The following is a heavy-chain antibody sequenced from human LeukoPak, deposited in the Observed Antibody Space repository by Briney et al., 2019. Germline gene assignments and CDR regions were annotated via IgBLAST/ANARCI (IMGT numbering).Heavy chain of an antibody. CDR2: ISYDGGNK. V-gene: IGHV3-30*18. J-gene: IGHJ4*02. CDR3: AKSSGRGAYHLDY. D-gene: IGHD3-10*01. Sequence: GGSLRLSCAASGFTFSSYGIHWVRQAPGKGLEWVAVISYDGGNKYYADSVKGRFTISRDNSKNTLYLQMNTLRAEDTAVYYCAKSSGRGAYHLDYWGRGTLVTVSS. CDR1: GFTFSSYG.